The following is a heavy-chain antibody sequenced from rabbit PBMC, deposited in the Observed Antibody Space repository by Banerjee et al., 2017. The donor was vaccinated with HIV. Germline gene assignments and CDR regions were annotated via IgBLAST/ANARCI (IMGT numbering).Heavy chain of an antibody. Sequence: QQQLVESGGGLVKPGASLTLTCTASGFSFSNKAVMCWVRQAPGKGLEWIACINAVTGKAVYASWAKGRYTLSKTSSTTVTLEMTSLTPADTATYFCARAYDSGWGGYFGLWGQGTLVTVS. J-gene: IGHJ4*01. CDR3: ARAYDSGWGGYFGL. CDR2: INAVTGKA. CDR1: GFSFSNKAV. D-gene: IGHD4-1*01. V-gene: IGHV1S45*01.